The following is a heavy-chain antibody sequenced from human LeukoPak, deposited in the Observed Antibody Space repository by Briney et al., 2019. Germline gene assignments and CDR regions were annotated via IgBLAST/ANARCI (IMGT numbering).Heavy chain of an antibody. CDR2: ISNNGGYT. Sequence: GGSLRLSCAASGFTLSSSAMSWVRQAPGKGLEWVSAISNNGGYTYYADSVQGRFTISRDNSKSTLCLQMNSLRAEDTAVYYCAKQLGYCSDGSCYFPYWGQGTLVTVSS. CDR3: AKQLGYCSDGSCYFPY. CDR1: GFTLSSSA. D-gene: IGHD2-15*01. V-gene: IGHV3-23*01. J-gene: IGHJ4*02.